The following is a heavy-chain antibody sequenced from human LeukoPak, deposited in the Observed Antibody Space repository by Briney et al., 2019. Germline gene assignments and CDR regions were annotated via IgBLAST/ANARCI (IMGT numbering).Heavy chain of an antibody. CDR1: GFTFSSYA. J-gene: IGHJ6*03. CDR2: ISGSGGST. CDR3: AKSWGYTRPYYNYMDV. D-gene: IGHD3-16*02. Sequence: GGSLRLSCAASGFTFSSYAMSWVRQAPGKGLEWVSAISGSGGSTYYADSVKGRSTISRDNSKNTLYLQMNSLRAEDTAVYYCAKSWGYTRPYYNYMDVWGKGTTVTVSS. V-gene: IGHV3-23*01.